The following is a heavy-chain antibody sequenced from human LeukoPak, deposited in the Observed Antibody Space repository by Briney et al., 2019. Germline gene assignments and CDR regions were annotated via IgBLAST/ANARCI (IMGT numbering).Heavy chain of an antibody. CDR1: GFTFSSYA. D-gene: IGHD5-18*01. J-gene: IGHJ4*02. CDR2: ISATGGST. Sequence: QTGGSLRLSCAASGFTFSSYAMNWVRQAPGKGLEWVSAISATGGSTYYADSVKGRFTISRDNSKDTLYLQMNSLRAEDTAVYYCAKRVAASSGANDYWGQGTLVTVSS. V-gene: IGHV3-23*01. CDR3: AKRVAASSGANDY.